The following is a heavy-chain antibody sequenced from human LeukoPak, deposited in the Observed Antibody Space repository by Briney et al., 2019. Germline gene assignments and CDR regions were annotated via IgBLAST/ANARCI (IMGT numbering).Heavy chain of an antibody. Sequence: GGSLRLSYAASGFTFDDYAMYWVRQAPGKGLEWVSLISGDGSSTYYADSLKGRFTISRDNSKNSLYLQMNSLRTDDTALYYCAKDTTTSGARFDYWGQGTLVTVSS. CDR3: AKDTTTSGARFDY. J-gene: IGHJ4*02. D-gene: IGHD2-15*01. CDR1: GFTFDDYA. CDR2: ISGDGSST. V-gene: IGHV3-43*02.